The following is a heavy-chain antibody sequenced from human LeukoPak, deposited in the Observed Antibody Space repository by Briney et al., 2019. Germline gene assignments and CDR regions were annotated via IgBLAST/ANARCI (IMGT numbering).Heavy chain of an antibody. D-gene: IGHD6-19*01. J-gene: IGHJ2*01. CDR3: ARAPGYSSGWPPYWYFDL. Sequence: SGTLSLTCAVSGGSISSSNWWSWVRQPPGKGLEWIGEIYHSGSTNYNPSLKSRVTISVDKSKNQFSLKLSSVTAADTAVYYCARAPGYSSGWPPYWYFDLWGRGTLVTVSS. V-gene: IGHV4-4*02. CDR2: IYHSGST. CDR1: GGSISSSNW.